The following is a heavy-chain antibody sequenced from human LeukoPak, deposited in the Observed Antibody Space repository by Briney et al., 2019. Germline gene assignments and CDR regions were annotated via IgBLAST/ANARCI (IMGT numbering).Heavy chain of an antibody. J-gene: IGHJ4*02. CDR3: ARGEYYGSGSPWGY. V-gene: IGHV3-33*01. CDR2: IWYDGSNK. CDR1: GFTFSSYG. D-gene: IGHD3-10*01. Sequence: PGGSLRLSCAASGFTFSSYGMHWVRQAPGKGLEWVAVIWYDGSNKYYADPVKGRFTISRDNSKNTLYLQMNSLRAEDTAVYYCARGEYYGSGSPWGYWGQGTLVTVSS.